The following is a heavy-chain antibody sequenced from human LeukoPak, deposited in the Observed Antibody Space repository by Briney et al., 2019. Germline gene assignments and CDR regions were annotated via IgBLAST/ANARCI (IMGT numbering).Heavy chain of an antibody. CDR2: ISSSSSTI. J-gene: IGHJ4*02. Sequence: PGGSLRLSCAASGFTFSSYSMNWVRQAPGKGLEWVSYISSSSSTIYYADSVKGRFTISRDNAKNSLYLQMNSLRAEDTAVYYCARVPTLTYYYDRSGYPSWGQGTLVTVSS. D-gene: IGHD3-22*01. CDR1: GFTFSSYS. V-gene: IGHV3-48*01. CDR3: ARVPTLTYYYDRSGYPS.